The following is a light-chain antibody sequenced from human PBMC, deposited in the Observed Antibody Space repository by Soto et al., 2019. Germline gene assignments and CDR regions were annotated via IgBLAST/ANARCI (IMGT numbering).Light chain of an antibody. CDR2: EVR. CDR1: SSDVGGYNY. V-gene: IGLV2-8*01. CDR3: SSYAGNNNLL. J-gene: IGLJ2*01. Sequence: QSALTQPASVSGSPGQSITISCTGTSSDVGGYNYVSWYQQHPGKAPKLMIYEVRERPSGVPGRFSGSKSGNTASLTVSGLQAEDEADYYCSSYAGNNNLLFGGGTKVTVL.